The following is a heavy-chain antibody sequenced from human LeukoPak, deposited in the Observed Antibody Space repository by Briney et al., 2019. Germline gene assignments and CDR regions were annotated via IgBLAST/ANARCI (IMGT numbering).Heavy chain of an antibody. Sequence: GGSLRLSCAASGFTFSSYDMSWVRQAPGKGLGWVSTISGSGGSTYYADSVKGRFTISRDNSKNTLYLQMNSLGAEDTAIYYCAKGSMGVILALFDSWGQGSLVTVSS. V-gene: IGHV3-23*01. CDR2: ISGSGGST. CDR3: AKGSMGVILALFDS. D-gene: IGHD3-10*01. J-gene: IGHJ4*02. CDR1: GFTFSSYD.